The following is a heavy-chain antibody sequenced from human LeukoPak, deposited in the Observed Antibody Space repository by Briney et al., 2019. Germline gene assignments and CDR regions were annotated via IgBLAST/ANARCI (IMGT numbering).Heavy chain of an antibody. J-gene: IGHJ4*02. CDR3: ARGRGYYDSSGYYLDY. CDR2: IYHSGST. CDR1: GGSISSNYR. V-gene: IGHV4-4*02. D-gene: IGHD3-22*01. Sequence: PSGTLFLTCAVSGGSISSNYRWSWVRQPPGKGLEWIGEIYHSGSTNYNPSLKSRVTLSVDKSKNQFSLKLSSVTAADTALYYCARGRGYYDSSGYYLDYWGQETLVTVSS.